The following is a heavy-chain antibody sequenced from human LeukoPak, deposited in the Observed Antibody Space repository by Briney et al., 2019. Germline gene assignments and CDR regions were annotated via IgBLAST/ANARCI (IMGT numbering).Heavy chain of an antibody. CDR1: GFTVSSNY. CDR3: ARGRTELYYYDSSGYYVDY. V-gene: IGHV3-66*01. CDR2: IYSGGST. D-gene: IGHD3-22*01. Sequence: PGGSLRLSCAASGFTVSSNYMSWVRQAPGKGLEWVSVIYSGGSTYYADSVKGRFTISRDNSKNTLYLQMNSLRAEDTAVYYCARGRTELYYYDSSGYYVDYWGQGTLVTVSS. J-gene: IGHJ4*02.